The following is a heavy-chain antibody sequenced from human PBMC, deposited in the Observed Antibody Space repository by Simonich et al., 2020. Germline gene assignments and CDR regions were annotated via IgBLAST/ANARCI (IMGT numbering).Heavy chain of an antibody. CDR3: ARASRGTWWYYYFDY. J-gene: IGHJ4*02. D-gene: IGHD2-15*01. CDR1: GYTFTSYG. Sequence: QVQLVQSGAEVKKPGASVKVSCKASGYTFTSYGISWVRQAPGQGLEGMVWISAYNGNTNYAHKLQGRVTMTTDTSTSTAYMELRSLRSDDTAVYYCARASRGTWWYYYFDYWGQGTLVTVSS. V-gene: IGHV1-18*01. CDR2: ISAYNGNT.